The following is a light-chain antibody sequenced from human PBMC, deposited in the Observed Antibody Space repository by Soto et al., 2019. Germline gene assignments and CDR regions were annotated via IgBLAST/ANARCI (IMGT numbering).Light chain of an antibody. CDR1: QFIDDF. CDR3: QQSFTTWT. CDR2: AAS. V-gene: IGKV1-39*01. Sequence: DIQVTQSPSSLSASVGARVTITCRASQFIDDFLNWFQQRPGKAPKLLIYAASSLQSGVPSRFSGSASGTDFTLTITNLQPEDFATYYCQQSFTTWTFGQGTKVDIK. J-gene: IGKJ1*01.